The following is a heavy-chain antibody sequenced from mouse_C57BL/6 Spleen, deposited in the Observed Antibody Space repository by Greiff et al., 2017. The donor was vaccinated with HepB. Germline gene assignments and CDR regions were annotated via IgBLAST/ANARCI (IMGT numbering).Heavy chain of an antibody. CDR2: ISYDGSN. J-gene: IGHJ1*03. Sequence: EVKLQESGPGLVKPSQSLSLTCSVTGYSITSGYYWNWIRQFPGNKLEWMGYISYDGSNNYNPSLKNRISITRDTYKNQFFLKLNSVTTEDTATYYCARRSNWVYWYFDVWGTGTTVTVSS. D-gene: IGHD2-5*01. CDR3: ARRSNWVYWYFDV. CDR1: GYSITSGYY. V-gene: IGHV3-6*01.